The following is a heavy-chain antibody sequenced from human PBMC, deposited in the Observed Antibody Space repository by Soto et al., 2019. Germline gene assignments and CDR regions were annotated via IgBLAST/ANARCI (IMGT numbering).Heavy chain of an antibody. CDR2: INAGNGNT. CDR3: ARVPQVSSGPLYYFDY. CDR1: GYTFTSYA. Sequence: ASVKVSCKASGYTFTSYAMHWVRQAPGQRLEWMGWINAGNGNTKYSQKFQGRVTITRDTSASTAYMELSSLRSEDTAVYYCARVPQVSSGPLYYFDYWGQGTLVTVSS. J-gene: IGHJ4*02. V-gene: IGHV1-3*01. D-gene: IGHD6-19*01.